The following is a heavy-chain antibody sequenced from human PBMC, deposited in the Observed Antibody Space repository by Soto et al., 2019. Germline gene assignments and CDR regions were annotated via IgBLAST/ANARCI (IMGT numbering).Heavy chain of an antibody. D-gene: IGHD3-10*01. J-gene: IGHJ4*02. V-gene: IGHV4-59*01. CDR1: GGSISTYY. Sequence: SETLSLTCSVSGGSISTYYWIWIRQPPGKGLEWIGVFYNGGTTNYSPSLKSRVTISVDTSKNQFSLKLNSVTAADTAVYYCARDGSERPANYWGQGILVTVSS. CDR3: ARDGSERPANY. CDR2: FYNGGTT.